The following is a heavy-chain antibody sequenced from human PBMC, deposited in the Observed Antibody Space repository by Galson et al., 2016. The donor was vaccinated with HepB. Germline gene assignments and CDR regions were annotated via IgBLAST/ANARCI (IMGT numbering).Heavy chain of an antibody. CDR3: AKLPSRYYGSGAGYGMDI. Sequence: SLRLSCAASGFTFTNYAMTWVRQAPGKGLQWVSGICGSINATYYADSVKGRFIISRDDSKNTLYLQMHSLRAEDTALYYCAKLPSRYYGSGAGYGMDIWGQGTTVTVSS. CDR2: ICGSINAT. J-gene: IGHJ6*02. CDR1: GFTFTNYA. D-gene: IGHD3-10*01. V-gene: IGHV3-23*01.